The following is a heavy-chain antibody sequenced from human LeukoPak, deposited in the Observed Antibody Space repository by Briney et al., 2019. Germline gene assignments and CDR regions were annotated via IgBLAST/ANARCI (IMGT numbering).Heavy chain of an antibody. CDR1: GFTVSSNY. V-gene: IGHV3-23*01. D-gene: IGHD3-22*01. J-gene: IGHJ3*02. CDR3: AKAITMIVNPYAFDI. CDR2: TSGSGGST. Sequence: GGSLRLSCAASGFTVSSNYMSWVRQAPGKGLEWVSATSGSGGSTYYADSVKGRFTISRDNSKDTLYLQMNSLRAEDTAVYYCAKAITMIVNPYAFDIWGQGTMVTVSS.